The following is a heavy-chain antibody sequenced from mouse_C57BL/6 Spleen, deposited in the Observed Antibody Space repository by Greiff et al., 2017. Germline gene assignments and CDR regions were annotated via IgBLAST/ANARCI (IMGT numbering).Heavy chain of an antibody. CDR1: GFTFSSYA. D-gene: IGHD1-1*01. Sequence: DVKLVESGGGLVKPGGSLKLSCAASGFTFSSYAMSWVRQTPEKRLEWVATISDGGSYTYYPDNVKGRFTISRDNAKNNLYLQMSHLKSEDTAMYYCARYGSRSYWYFDVWGTGTTVTVSS. J-gene: IGHJ1*03. CDR3: ARYGSRSYWYFDV. CDR2: ISDGGSYT. V-gene: IGHV5-4*03.